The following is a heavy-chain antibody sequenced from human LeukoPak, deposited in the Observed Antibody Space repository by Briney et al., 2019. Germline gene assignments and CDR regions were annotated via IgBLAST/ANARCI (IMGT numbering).Heavy chain of an antibody. V-gene: IGHV1-2*04. J-gene: IGHJ4*02. CDR1: GYTFTNFD. CDR3: ARSVPVTTPYYFDY. CDR2: INPNSGGT. D-gene: IGHD4-17*01. Sequence: ASVKVSCKASGYTFTNFDINWVRQATGQGLEWMGWINPNSGGTNYAQKFQGWVTMTRDTSISTAYMELSRLRSDDTAVYYCARSVPVTTPYYFDYWGQGTLVTVSS.